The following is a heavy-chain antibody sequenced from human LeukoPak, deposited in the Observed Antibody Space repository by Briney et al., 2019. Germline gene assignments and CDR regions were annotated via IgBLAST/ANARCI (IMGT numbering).Heavy chain of an antibody. CDR3: AGAYSSGRSYFDY. CDR1: DGSISNYY. V-gene: IGHV4-59*01. CDR2: IYYSGST. D-gene: IGHD6-19*01. J-gene: IGHJ4*02. Sequence: SETLSLTCTVSDGSISNYYWSWIRQPPGKGLEWIGYIYYSGSTSYNPSLKSRLTISVDTSKNQFSLGLTSVTAADTAVYFCAGAYSSGRSYFDYWGQGTLVTVSA.